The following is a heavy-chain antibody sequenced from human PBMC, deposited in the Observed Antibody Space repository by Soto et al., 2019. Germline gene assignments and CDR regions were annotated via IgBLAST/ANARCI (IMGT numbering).Heavy chain of an antibody. V-gene: IGHV4-39*07. D-gene: IGHD2-2*01. CDR2: VYYNGNT. Sequence: PSETLSLTCTVSGGSTGSSLYQWAWIRQPPGKGLEWIGYVYYNGNTYYNASLRSRVTISIDTSNNQFSLKLSSVTAADTAVYYCARVPDYLGQLILVTVSS. J-gene: IGHJ4*02. CDR1: GGSTGSSLYQ. CDR3: ARVPDY.